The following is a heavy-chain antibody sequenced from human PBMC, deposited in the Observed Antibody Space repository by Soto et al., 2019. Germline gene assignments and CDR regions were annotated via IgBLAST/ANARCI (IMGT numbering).Heavy chain of an antibody. CDR2: ISYDGSNK. J-gene: IGHJ4*02. Sequence: GGSLRLSCAASGFTFSSYAMHWVRQAPGKGLEWVAVISYDGSNKYYADSVKGRFTISRDNSKNTPYLQMNSLRAEDTAVYYCARPNYSNQLITDYWGQGTLVTVSS. CDR1: GFTFSSYA. V-gene: IGHV3-30-3*01. CDR3: ARPNYSNQLITDY. D-gene: IGHD4-4*01.